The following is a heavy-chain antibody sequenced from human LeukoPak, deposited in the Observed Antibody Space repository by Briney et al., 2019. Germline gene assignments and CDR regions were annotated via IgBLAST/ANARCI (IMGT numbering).Heavy chain of an antibody. CDR2: ISSNGGSI. V-gene: IGHV3-64*03. D-gene: IGHD2/OR15-2a*01. CDR3: VKYWNWAAFDY. Sequence: PGGSLRLSCSASGFTFSSYAMHWVRQAPGKGLEYVSAISSNGGSIYYADSVKGRFTTSRDNSKNTLYLQMSSLRAEDTAVYYCVKYWNWAAFDYWGQGTLVTVSS. CDR1: GFTFSSYA. J-gene: IGHJ4*02.